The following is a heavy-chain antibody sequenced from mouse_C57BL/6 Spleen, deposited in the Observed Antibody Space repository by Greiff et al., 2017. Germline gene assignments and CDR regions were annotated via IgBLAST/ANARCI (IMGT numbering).Heavy chain of an antibody. J-gene: IGHJ2*01. Sequence: EVKLMESGGGLVQPGGSMKLSCVASGFTFSNYWMNWVRQSPEKGLEWVAQIRLKSDNYATHYAESVKGRFTISRDDSKSSVYLQMNNLRAEDTGIYYCTGDTTVTDYWGQGTTLTVSS. CDR2: IRLKSDNYAT. CDR3: TGDTTVTDY. D-gene: IGHD2-13*01. CDR1: GFTFSNYW. V-gene: IGHV6-3*01.